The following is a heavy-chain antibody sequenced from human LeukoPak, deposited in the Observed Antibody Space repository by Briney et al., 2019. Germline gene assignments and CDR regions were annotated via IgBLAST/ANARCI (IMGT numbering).Heavy chain of an antibody. Sequence: PSETLSLTCTVSGYSISSGYYWSWIRQPPGKGLEWIGEINHSGSTNYNPSLKSRVTISVDTSKNQFSLKLSSVTAADTAVYYCARGRGLQLTPFDYWGQGTLVTVSS. V-gene: IGHV4-38-2*02. CDR2: INHSGST. J-gene: IGHJ4*02. CDR1: GYSISSGYY. CDR3: ARGRGLQLTPFDY. D-gene: IGHD5-24*01.